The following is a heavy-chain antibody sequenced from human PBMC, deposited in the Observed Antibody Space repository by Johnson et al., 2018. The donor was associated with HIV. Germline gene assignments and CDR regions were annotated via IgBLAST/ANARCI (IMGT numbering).Heavy chain of an antibody. Sequence: QVQLVESGGGLVQPGGSLRLSCAASGFTFSSYAMHWVRQAPGKGLEWVAVISYDGSNKYYEDYVKGRFTIYRDNSKNTLYLQMNSLRAEDTAVYYWARDRWATYYYVSSGHGGAFYIWGQGTMVTVSS. V-gene: IGHV3-30*04. CDR3: ARDRWATYYYVSSGHGGAFYI. CDR1: GFTFSSYA. J-gene: IGHJ3*02. CDR2: ISYDGSNK. D-gene: IGHD3-22*01.